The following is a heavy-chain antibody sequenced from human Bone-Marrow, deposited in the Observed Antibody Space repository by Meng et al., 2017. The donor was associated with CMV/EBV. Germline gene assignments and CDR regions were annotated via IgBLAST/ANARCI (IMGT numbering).Heavy chain of an antibody. J-gene: IGHJ4*02. Sequence: TLRRYAFSWVRQDHGQGLEWMGGIIPVFGTPRYAQAFQGRVTITTNGSTSTVYMELSSLRSEDTAVYYCATGGETYYYDTSGYLFDNWGQGTLVTVSS. CDR1: TLRRYA. V-gene: IGHV1-69*05. D-gene: IGHD3-22*01. CDR3: ATGGETYYYDTSGYLFDN. CDR2: IIPVFGTP.